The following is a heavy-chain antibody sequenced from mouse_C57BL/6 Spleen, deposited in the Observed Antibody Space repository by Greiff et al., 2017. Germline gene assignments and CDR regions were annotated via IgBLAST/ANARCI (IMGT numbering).Heavy chain of an antibody. D-gene: IGHD2-4*01. CDR2: IYPGDGDT. CDR1: GYAFSSSW. CDR3: ARDDYTYYAMDY. V-gene: IGHV1-82*01. Sequence: QVQLQQSGPELVKPGASVKISCKASGYAFSSSWMNWVKQRPGKGLEWIGRIYPGDGDTNYNGKFKGKATLTADKSSSTAYMQLSSLTSEDSAVYFCARDDYTYYAMDYWGQGTSVTVSS. J-gene: IGHJ4*01.